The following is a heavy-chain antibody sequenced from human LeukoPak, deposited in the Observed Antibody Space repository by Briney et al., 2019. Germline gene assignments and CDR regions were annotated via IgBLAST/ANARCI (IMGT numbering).Heavy chain of an antibody. CDR3: ARADIVVVVAATRPYYYYYYGMDV. D-gene: IGHD2-15*01. V-gene: IGHV1-8*01. CDR2: MNPNRGNT. Sequence: GASVKVSCKASGYTFTSYDINWVRQATGQGLEWMGWMNPNRGNTGYAQMFQGRVTRTRTPSISTAYMELSSLRSEDTAVYYCARADIVVVVAATRPYYYYYYGMDVWGQGTTVTASS. J-gene: IGHJ6*02. CDR1: GYTFTSYD.